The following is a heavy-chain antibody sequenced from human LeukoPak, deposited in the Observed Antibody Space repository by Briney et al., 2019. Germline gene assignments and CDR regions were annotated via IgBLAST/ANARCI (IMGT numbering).Heavy chain of an antibody. CDR1: GFTFSDYY. CDR3: ARDSPGWAYYYYYMDV. V-gene: IGHV3-11*04. J-gene: IGHJ6*03. D-gene: IGHD6-19*01. Sequence: GGSLRLSCAASGFTFSDYYMSWIRQAPGEGLEWVSYISSSGSTIYYADSVKGRFTISRDNAKNSLYLQMNSLRAEDTAVYYCARDSPGWAYYYYYMDVWGKGTTVTVSS. CDR2: ISSSGSTI.